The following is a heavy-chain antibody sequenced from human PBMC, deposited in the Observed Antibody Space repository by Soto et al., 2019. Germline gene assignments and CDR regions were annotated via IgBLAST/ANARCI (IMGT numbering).Heavy chain of an antibody. CDR2: IIPILGIA. CDR1: GGTFSSYT. D-gene: IGHD2-15*01. Sequence: QVQLVQSGAEVKKPGSSVKVSCKASGGTFSSYTISWVRQAPGQGLEWMGRIIPILGIANYEQKFQGRVTITAHKSQRTAYIELSSPRSEDTAVYYCARGGGDCSGGSCYLRYYYYYGMDVWGQGTTVTVSS. V-gene: IGHV1-69*02. J-gene: IGHJ6*02. CDR3: ARGGGDCSGGSCYLRYYYYYGMDV.